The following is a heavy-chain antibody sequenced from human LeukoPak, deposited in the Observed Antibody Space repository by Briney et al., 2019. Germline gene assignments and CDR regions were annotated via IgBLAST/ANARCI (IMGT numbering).Heavy chain of an antibody. CDR1: GFILSNHW. CDR3: ARNNAMDV. Sequence: PGGSLRLSCAASGFILSNHWMTWVRQAPGKGPEWVANINKDGSEKYYVDSVKGRFTISRDTAKNSLYLQMNNLRAEDAALYYCARNNAMDVWGQGTTVIVSS. D-gene: IGHD1/OR15-1a*01. CDR2: INKDGSEK. J-gene: IGHJ6*02. V-gene: IGHV3-7*03.